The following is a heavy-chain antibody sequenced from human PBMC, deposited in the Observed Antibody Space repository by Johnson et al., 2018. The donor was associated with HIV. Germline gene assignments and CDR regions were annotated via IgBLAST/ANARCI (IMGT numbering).Heavy chain of an antibody. CDR1: GFTFNSYG. CDR2: IWYDGSDK. Sequence: QVKLVESGGGVVQPGGSLRLSCAASGFTFNSYGMHWVRQAPGKGLEWVALIWYDGSDKYYADSVKGRFTISRDNSRNTLYLQMNSLTAEDTAVYHCAKESGWKCTGDCHRNGGDTFHFWGQGTMVRVSS. J-gene: IGHJ3*01. CDR3: AKESGWKCTGDCHRNGGDTFHF. V-gene: IGHV3-33*06. D-gene: IGHD2-8*02.